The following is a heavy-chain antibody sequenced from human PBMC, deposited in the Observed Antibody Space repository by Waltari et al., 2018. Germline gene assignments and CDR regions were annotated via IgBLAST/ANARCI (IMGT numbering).Heavy chain of an antibody. J-gene: IGHJ5*02. CDR2: IYYSGST. CDR1: GGALSSADYY. D-gene: IGHD3-16*01. Sequence: QVQLQEAGPGLVKPSQTLSLTCTVSGGALSSADYYWSWLRQPPGKGLAWIGHIYYSGSTYYNPSLKSRVTISIDTSKNQFSLKLSSVTAADTAVYYCARDGADNWFDPWGQGTLVTVSS. CDR3: ARDGADNWFDP. V-gene: IGHV4-30-4*01.